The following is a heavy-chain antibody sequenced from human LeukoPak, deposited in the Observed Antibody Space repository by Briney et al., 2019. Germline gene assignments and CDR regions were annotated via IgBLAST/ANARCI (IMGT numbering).Heavy chain of an antibody. CDR1: GGSFSGYY. CDR3: GTFDY. Sequence: PSETLSLTCAVYGGSFSGYYWSWIRQPPGKGLEWIGEINHSGSTNYNPPLKSRVTISVDTSKNQFSLKLSSVTAADTAVYYCGTFDYWGQGTLVTVSS. J-gene: IGHJ4*02. CDR2: INHSGST. V-gene: IGHV4-34*01.